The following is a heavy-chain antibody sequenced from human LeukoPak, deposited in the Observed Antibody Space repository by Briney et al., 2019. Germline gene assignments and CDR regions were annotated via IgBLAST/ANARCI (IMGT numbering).Heavy chain of an antibody. CDR2: LYYSGNT. J-gene: IGHJ1*01. V-gene: IGHV4-59*12. CDR1: GGSISSYY. D-gene: IGHD6-19*01. CDR3: ARASSGWYLYFQH. Sequence: SETLSLTCTVSGGSISSYYWHWIRQPPGKGLEWIGYLYYSGNTYYNPSLKSRVTMSVDTSKNQFSLKLSSVTAADTAVYYCARASSGWYLYFQHWGQGTLVTVSS.